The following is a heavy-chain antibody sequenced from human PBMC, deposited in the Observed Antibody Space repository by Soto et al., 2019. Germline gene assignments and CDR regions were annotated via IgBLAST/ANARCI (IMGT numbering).Heavy chain of an antibody. CDR2: ILPILGIA. CDR1: GGTFSSYT. J-gene: IGHJ4*02. D-gene: IGHD3-10*01. Sequence: QVQLVQSGAEVKKPGSSVKVSCKASGGTFSSYTISWVRQAPGQGLEWMGRILPILGIANYAQKFQGRVTITADKPTSTAYMELSSLRSEDTAVYYCAREEYYYGSGAFFDYWGQGTLVTVSS. CDR3: AREEYYYGSGAFFDY. V-gene: IGHV1-69*08.